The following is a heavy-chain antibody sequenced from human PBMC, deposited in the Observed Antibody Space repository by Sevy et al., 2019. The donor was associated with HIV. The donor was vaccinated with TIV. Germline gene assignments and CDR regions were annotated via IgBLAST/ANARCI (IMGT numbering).Heavy chain of an antibody. CDR3: ARDKVAVADHPTFFDN. CDR2: IPYDGSNK. CDR1: GFTFSSYA. J-gene: IGHJ4*02. Sequence: EGSLRLSCAASGFTFSSYAMHWVRQAPGKALEWVAVIPYDGSNKYYADSVKGRFTISRDNSKNTLYLQMNSLRAEVTAVYYCARDKVAVADHPTFFDNWGQGTLVTVSS. D-gene: IGHD6-19*01. V-gene: IGHV3-30-3*01.